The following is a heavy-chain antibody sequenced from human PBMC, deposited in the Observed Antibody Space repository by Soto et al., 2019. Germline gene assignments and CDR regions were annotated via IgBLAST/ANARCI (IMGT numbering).Heavy chain of an antibody. V-gene: IGHV3-30-3*01. CDR3: ARGHDAGYFDY. J-gene: IGHJ4*02. Sequence: PGGSLRLSCAASGLTFSSYAMHWVRQAPGKGLEWVAVISYDGSNKYYADSVKGRFTISRDNSKNTLYLQMNSLRAEDTAVYYCARGHDAGYFDYWGQGTLVTVSS. D-gene: IGHD2-8*01. CDR1: GLTFSSYA. CDR2: ISYDGSNK.